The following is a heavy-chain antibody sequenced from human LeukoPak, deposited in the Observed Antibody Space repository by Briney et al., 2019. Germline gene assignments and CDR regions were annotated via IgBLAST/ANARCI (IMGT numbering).Heavy chain of an antibody. CDR1: GFAFSTYW. Sequence: GGSLRLSCAASGFAFSTYWMSWVRQAPGKGLEWVANIMGDGSDKYYLDSLKGRFTVSRDNAKNSLYLQVNSLRADDTAVYYCARPFGSGTYYQFDLWGQGTLVTVST. CDR2: IMGDGSDK. V-gene: IGHV3-7*04. D-gene: IGHD3-10*01. CDR3: ARPFGSGTYYQFDL. J-gene: IGHJ4*02.